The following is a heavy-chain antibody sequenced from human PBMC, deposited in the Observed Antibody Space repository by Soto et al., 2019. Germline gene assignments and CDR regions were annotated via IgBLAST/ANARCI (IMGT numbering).Heavy chain of an antibody. J-gene: IGHJ6*03. CDR1: GYSFTSYW. V-gene: IGHV5-10-1*01. CDR3: ARHLPSRDGYNHGIRGDYYMDV. D-gene: IGHD5-12*01. CDR2: IDPSDSYT. Sequence: GESLKISCKGSGYSFTSYWISWVRQMPGKGLEWMGRIDPSDSYTNYSPSFQGHVTISADKSISTAYLQWSSLKASDTAMYYCARHLPSRDGYNHGIRGDYYMDVWGKGTTVTVSS.